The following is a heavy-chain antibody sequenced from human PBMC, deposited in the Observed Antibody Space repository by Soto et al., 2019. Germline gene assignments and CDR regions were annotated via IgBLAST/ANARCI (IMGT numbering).Heavy chain of an antibody. Sequence: QVQLQESGPGLVKPSQTLSLTCTVSGGSISNGVYYWSWIRQPPGKGLEWIGYIYDSGSNYYNPYLKSRVTISVDTYKNQFALKLSSVTASDTAVYYCANEFYYDSSGYYVTDWGQGTLVTVSS. CDR3: ANEFYYDSSGYYVTD. D-gene: IGHD3-22*01. CDR2: IYDSGSN. V-gene: IGHV4-30-4*01. J-gene: IGHJ4*02. CDR1: GGSISNGVYY.